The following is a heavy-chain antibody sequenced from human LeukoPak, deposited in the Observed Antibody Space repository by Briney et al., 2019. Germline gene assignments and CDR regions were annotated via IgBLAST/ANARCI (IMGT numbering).Heavy chain of an antibody. CDR1: GFTFDDYA. D-gene: IGHD6-19*01. J-gene: IGHJ4*02. CDR2: ISWNSGSI. CDR3: AKDPARTHSSGWYYFDY. Sequence: PGRSLRLSCAASGFTFDDYAMHWVRQAPGKGLEWVSGISWNSGSIGYADSVKGRFTISRDNAKNSLYLQMNSLRAEDTALYYCAKDPARTHSSGWYYFDYWGQGTLVTVSS. V-gene: IGHV3-9*01.